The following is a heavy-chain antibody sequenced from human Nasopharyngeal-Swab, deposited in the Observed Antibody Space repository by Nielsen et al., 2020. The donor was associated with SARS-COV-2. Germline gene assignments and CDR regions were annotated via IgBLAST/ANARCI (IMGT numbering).Heavy chain of an antibody. D-gene: IGHD3-16*02. V-gene: IGHV3-11*06. Sequence: GGSLRLSCAASGFTFSDYYMSWIRQAPGKGLEWVSYISSSSYTNYADSVKGRFTISRDNAKNSLYLQMNSLRAEDTAVYYCASDYVWGSYRSPDAFDIWGQGTMVTVSS. CDR3: ASDYVWGSYRSPDAFDI. J-gene: IGHJ3*02. CDR2: ISSSSYT. CDR1: GFTFSDYY.